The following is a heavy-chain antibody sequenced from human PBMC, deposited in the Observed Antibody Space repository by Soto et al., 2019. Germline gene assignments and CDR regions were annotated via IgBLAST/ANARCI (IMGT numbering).Heavy chain of an antibody. D-gene: IGHD3-10*01. J-gene: IGHJ6*02. CDR2: IYGTGTT. CDR1: DGSISSYY. V-gene: IGHV4-59*08. CDR3: ARKSGFLWFGDLFFHDDMDV. Sequence: PSETLSLTCTVSDGSISSYYWSWIRQPPGKGLEWIGYIYGTGTTNCSPSLTNRVTISVDTSKNHFSLKLSSVTAADTAVYYCARKSGFLWFGDLFFHDDMDVWGQGTTVTVSS.